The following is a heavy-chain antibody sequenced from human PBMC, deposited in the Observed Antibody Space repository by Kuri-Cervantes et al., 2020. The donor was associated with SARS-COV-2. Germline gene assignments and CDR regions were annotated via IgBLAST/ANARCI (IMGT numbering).Heavy chain of an antibody. CDR2: IYSGGST. CDR1: GFTVSSNY. Sequence: GGSLRLSCAASGFTVSSNYMSWVRQAPGKGLEWVSVIYSGGSTYYADSVKGRFTISRDNSKNTLYLLMNSLRAEDTAVYYCAKDQVPAVKAEYFQHWGQGTLVTVSS. V-gene: IGHV3-66*02. J-gene: IGHJ1*01. CDR3: AKDQVPAVKAEYFQH. D-gene: IGHD2-2*01.